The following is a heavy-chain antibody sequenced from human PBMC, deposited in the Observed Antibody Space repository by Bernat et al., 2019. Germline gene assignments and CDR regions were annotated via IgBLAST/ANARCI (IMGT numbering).Heavy chain of an antibody. CDR3: ARLRSGSYYLNYFD. J-gene: IGHJ4*01. CDR2: IYSGGHT. Sequence: SSNYMSWVRQAPGKWLEWVSVIYSGGHTYYADSVKVRFTISRDSSKNTLYLQMNSRRAEATAVYYCARLRSGSYYLNYFD. V-gene: IGHV3-66*04. CDR1: SSNY. D-gene: IGHD1-26*01.